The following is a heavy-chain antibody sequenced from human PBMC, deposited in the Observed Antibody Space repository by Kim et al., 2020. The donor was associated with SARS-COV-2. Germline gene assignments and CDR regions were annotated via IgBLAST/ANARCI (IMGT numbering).Heavy chain of an antibody. V-gene: IGHV4-39*01. J-gene: IGHJ6*01. D-gene: IGHD3-10*01. CDR2: IYYSGST. CDR3: GQGRTGTSTAHYYYAM. Sequence: SETLSLTCTVSGGSISSNSYYWGWLRPPPGKGLEWIGSIYYSGSTYYNPSLQSRVTIFVDTSKNQFSLKPSSVTAADAAVYYCGQGRTGTSTAHYYYAM. CDR1: GGSISSNSYY.